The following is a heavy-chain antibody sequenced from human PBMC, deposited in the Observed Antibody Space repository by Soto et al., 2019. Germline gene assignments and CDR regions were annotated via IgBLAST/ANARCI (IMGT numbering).Heavy chain of an antibody. V-gene: IGHV3-15*01. CDR2: VKSKTDGETT. Sequence: EVQLVESGGGLVKPGGSLRLSCAASGFTFSNAWLSWVRRAPGKGLEWVGRVKSKTDGETTDYAAPVRCRFTISRDDSKNTLYLQMNSLKTEDTAVYYCTTIGWWGWLGMDVWGQWTTVTVSS. CDR3: TTIGWWGWLGMDV. J-gene: IGHJ6*02. D-gene: IGHD2-15*01. CDR1: GFTFSNAW.